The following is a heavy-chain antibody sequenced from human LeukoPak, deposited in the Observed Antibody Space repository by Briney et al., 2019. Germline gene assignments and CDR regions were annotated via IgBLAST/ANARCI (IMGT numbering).Heavy chain of an antibody. V-gene: IGHV3-23*01. J-gene: IGHJ4*02. CDR1: GFIFNTNG. D-gene: IGHD2-2*02. CDR2: IAGGDEST. Sequence: GGSLRLSCAISGFIFNTNGMNWVRQSPGKGLEWLATIAGGDESTYYADSVKGRFAISRDNSKNTVYLQMNSLRAEDTAVYYCAKEVVPAAIPSNSCDYWGQGTLVTVSS. CDR3: AKEVVPAAIPSNSCDY.